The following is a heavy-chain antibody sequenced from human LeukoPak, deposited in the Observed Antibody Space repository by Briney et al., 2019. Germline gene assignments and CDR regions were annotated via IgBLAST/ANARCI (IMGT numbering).Heavy chain of an antibody. CDR1: GGSISSSTNW. Sequence: SGTLSLTCAVSGGSISSSTNWWSWVRQPPGKGLEWIGEIYHSGGTNYNPSLKSRITISVDKSQNQFSLKVNSLTAADTAVYYCASTDDYGDDAGGYWGQGTLVTVSS. V-gene: IGHV4-4*02. D-gene: IGHD4-17*01. CDR3: ASTDDYGDDAGGY. CDR2: IYHSGGT. J-gene: IGHJ4*02.